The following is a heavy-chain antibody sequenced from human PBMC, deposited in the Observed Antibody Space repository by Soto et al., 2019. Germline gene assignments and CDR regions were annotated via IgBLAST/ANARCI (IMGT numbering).Heavy chain of an antibody. Sequence: GASVKVSCKASGGTFSSYAISWVRQAPGQGLEWMGGIIPIFGTANYAQKFQGRVTITADESTSTAYMELSSLRSEDTAVYYCARRDSSSWYDYYYYGMDVWGQGTTVTVSS. CDR2: IIPIFGTA. D-gene: IGHD6-13*01. CDR3: ARRDSSSWYDYYYYGMDV. J-gene: IGHJ6*02. V-gene: IGHV1-69*13. CDR1: GGTFSSYA.